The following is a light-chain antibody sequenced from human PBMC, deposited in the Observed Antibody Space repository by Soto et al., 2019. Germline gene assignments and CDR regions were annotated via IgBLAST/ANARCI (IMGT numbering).Light chain of an antibody. CDR3: MQGTHWPPT. Sequence: DVVMTQSPLSLPVTLGQPASISCRSSQSLIYSDGIAYLNWFHQRPGQTPRRLIYKVSNRDSGVPDRFSCSGSGTDFTLTISRVEAEDVGVYYCMQGTHWPPTFGRGTKVEI. J-gene: IGKJ1*01. CDR2: KVS. V-gene: IGKV2-30*01. CDR1: QSLIYSDGIAY.